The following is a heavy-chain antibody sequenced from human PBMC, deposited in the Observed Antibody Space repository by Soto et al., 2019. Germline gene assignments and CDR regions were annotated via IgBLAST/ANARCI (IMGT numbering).Heavy chain of an antibody. CDR3: ARHNDIVVVVADPTNWFDP. J-gene: IGHJ5*02. CDR2: IYYSGST. CDR1: GGSISSYY. V-gene: IGHV4-59*08. Sequence: SETLSLTCTVSGGSISSYYWSWIRQPPGKGLEWIGYIYYSGSTNYNPSLKSRVTISVDTSKNQFSLKLSSVTAADTAVYYCARHNDIVVVVADPTNWFDPWGQGTLVTVSS. D-gene: IGHD2-15*01.